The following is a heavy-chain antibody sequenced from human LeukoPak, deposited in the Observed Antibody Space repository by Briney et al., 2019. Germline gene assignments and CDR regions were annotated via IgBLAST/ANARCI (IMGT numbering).Heavy chain of an antibody. J-gene: IGHJ3*02. CDR2: IYYSGST. CDR1: GGSISSSSYY. CDR3: ARAAETVVFNI. V-gene: IGHV4-39*07. Sequence: SETLSLTCTVSGGSISSSSYYWGWIRQPPGKGLEWIGSIYYSGSTYYNPSLKSRVTISVDTSKNQFSLKLSSVTAADTAVYYCARAAETVVFNIWGQGTMVTVSS. D-gene: IGHD2-15*01.